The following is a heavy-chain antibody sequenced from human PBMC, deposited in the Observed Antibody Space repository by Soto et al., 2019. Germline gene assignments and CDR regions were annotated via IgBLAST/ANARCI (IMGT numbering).Heavy chain of an antibody. Sequence: EVQLVESGGGLVQPGGSLRLSCAASGFSPISYWMSWVRQAPGTGLERVANVKQDATEKYYVESVNSRFTISRDHATSSLFLQMNSMGAEDTAVSYCARVYCNSSSCYYFDYWGQGTVVTVSS. D-gene: IGHD2-2*01. CDR1: GFSPISYW. CDR2: VKQDATEK. CDR3: ARVYCNSSSCYYFDY. V-gene: IGHV3-7*01. J-gene: IGHJ4*02.